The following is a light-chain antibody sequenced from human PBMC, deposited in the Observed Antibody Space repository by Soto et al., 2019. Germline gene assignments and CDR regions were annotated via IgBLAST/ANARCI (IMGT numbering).Light chain of an antibody. J-gene: IGLJ2*01. V-gene: IGLV2-14*01. CDR3: SSYTSSITVDVV. CDR1: SSDVGGYDY. CDR2: EVS. Sequence: QSALTQPASVSGSPGQSITISCTGTSSDVGGYDYVSWYQHFPGKAPKLIIYEVSNRPSGVSNRFSGSKSGNTASLTISGLHAEDEADYYCSSYTSSITVDVVFGGGTNLTVL.